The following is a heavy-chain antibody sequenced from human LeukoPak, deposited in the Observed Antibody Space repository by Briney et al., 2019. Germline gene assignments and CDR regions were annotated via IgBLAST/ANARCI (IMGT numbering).Heavy chain of an antibody. D-gene: IGHD2-2*01. J-gene: IGHJ6*03. CDR2: INPTIGAK. CDR3: ARGDCSSTSCRKPLPYYYYYYYMDV. Sequence: ASVKVSCKASGYTFTGYYMHWVRQAPGQGLEWMGWINPTIGAKNYAQKFQGRVTMTRDTSISTAYMELSRLRSDDTAVYYCARGDCSSTSCRKPLPYYYYYYYMDVWGKGTTVTVSS. V-gene: IGHV1-2*02. CDR1: GYTFTGYY.